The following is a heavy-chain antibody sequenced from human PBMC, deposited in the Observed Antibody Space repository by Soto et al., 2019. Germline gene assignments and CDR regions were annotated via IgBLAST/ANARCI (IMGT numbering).Heavy chain of an antibody. Sequence: PSETLSLTCTVSGGSISSGGYYWSWIRQHPGKGLEWIGYIYYSGSTYYNPSLKSRVTISVDTSKNQFSLKLSSVTAADTAVYYCARVPGGDYYGSGSAYYFDYWGQGTLVTVSS. J-gene: IGHJ4*02. V-gene: IGHV4-31*03. CDR1: GGSISSGGYY. CDR2: IYYSGST. CDR3: ARVPGGDYYGSGSAYYFDY. D-gene: IGHD3-10*01.